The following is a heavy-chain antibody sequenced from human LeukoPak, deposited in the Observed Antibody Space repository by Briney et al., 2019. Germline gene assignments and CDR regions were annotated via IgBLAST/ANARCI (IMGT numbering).Heavy chain of an antibody. Sequence: GGSLRLSCAASGFNFSTHTMNWVRQAPGKGLEWVSSISKSSTYIYYTDSVKGRFTISRDHAKNSLYLQMNSLRAEDTAVYYCARDLFDFYTWGSYGSFDIWGQGTMVTVSS. CDR1: GFNFSTHT. CDR2: ISKSSTYI. V-gene: IGHV3-21*01. D-gene: IGHD3-16*01. J-gene: IGHJ3*02. CDR3: ARDLFDFYTWGSYGSFDI.